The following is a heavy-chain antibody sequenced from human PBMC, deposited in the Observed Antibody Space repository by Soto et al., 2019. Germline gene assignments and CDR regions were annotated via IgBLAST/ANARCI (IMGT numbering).Heavy chain of an antibody. CDR3: ARADSIAAARDY. V-gene: IGHV3-9*01. CDR1: GFTFDDYA. D-gene: IGHD6-13*01. CDR2: ISWNSGSI. Sequence: EVQLVESGGGLVQPGRSLRLSCAASGFTFDDYAMHWVRQAPGKGLEWVSGISWNSGSIGYADSVKGRFTISRDNAKNSLYLQMNSLRAEDTAVYYCARADSIAAARDYWGQGTLVTVSS. J-gene: IGHJ4*02.